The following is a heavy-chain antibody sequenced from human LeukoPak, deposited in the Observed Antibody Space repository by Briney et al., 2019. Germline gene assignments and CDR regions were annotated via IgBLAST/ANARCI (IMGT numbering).Heavy chain of an antibody. CDR3: AREGPPWIQLWFPTFDY. J-gene: IGHJ4*02. Sequence: PGGSLRLSCAASGFTLSSYAMHWVRQAPGKGLEWVAVISYDGSNKYYADSVKGRFTISRDNSKNTLYLQMNSLRAEDTAVYYCAREGPPWIQLWFPTFDYWGQGTLVTVSS. CDR1: GFTLSSYA. V-gene: IGHV3-30*04. D-gene: IGHD5-18*01. CDR2: ISYDGSNK.